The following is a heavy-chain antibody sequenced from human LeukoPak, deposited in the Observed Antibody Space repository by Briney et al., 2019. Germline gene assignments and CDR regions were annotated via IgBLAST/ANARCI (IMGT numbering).Heavy chain of an antibody. CDR1: GFTFSSYL. CDR3: ARDRGISSYYDY. Sequence: GSLRLSCAASGFTFSSYLMSWVRQAPGKGLEWVANIKADGDEKYYVDSVKGRFTISRDNANNSVFLEMNSLRADDTAVYYCARDRGISSYYDYWGQGTLVSVSS. V-gene: IGHV3-7*01. CDR2: IKADGDEK. J-gene: IGHJ4*02. D-gene: IGHD6-13*01.